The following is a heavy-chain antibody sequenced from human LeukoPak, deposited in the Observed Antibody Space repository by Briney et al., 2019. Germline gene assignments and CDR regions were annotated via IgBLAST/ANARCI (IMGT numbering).Heavy chain of an antibody. CDR3: ARPPSRGYSSSFEY. V-gene: IGHV5-51*01. CDR1: GYSFATYW. D-gene: IGHD2-2*03. J-gene: IGHJ4*02. CDR2: IYPDESNI. Sequence: GESLKISCKGSGYSFATYWIAWVRQMPGKGLEWMGIIYPDESNIRYSPSFQGQVTISADKSISTAYLQWSSLKASDTAVYYCARPPSRGYSSSFEYWGQGTLVTVSS.